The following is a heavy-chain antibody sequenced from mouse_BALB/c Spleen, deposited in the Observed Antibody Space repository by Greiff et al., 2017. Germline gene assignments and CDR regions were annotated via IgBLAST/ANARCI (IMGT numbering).Heavy chain of an antibody. CDR2: IYPGDGDT. V-gene: IGHV1-82*01. CDR3: ARRSGYGAWFAY. CDR1: GYAFSSSW. D-gene: IGHD3-1*01. Sequence: VQLQQSGPELVKPGASVKISCKASGYAFSSSWMNWVKQRPGQGLEWIGRIYPGDGDTNYNGKFKGKATLTADKSSSTAYMQLSSLTSVDSAVYFCARRSGYGAWFAYWGQGTLVTVSA. J-gene: IGHJ3*01.